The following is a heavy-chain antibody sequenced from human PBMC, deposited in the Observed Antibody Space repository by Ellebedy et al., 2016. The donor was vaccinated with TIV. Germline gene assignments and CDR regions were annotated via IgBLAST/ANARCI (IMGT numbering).Heavy chain of an antibody. D-gene: IGHD6-13*01. V-gene: IGHV3-7*01. CDR3: ARSLVGGIATSYYYGMDV. J-gene: IGHJ6*02. Sequence: GGSLRLXXAASGFTFSSHWMSWVRQAPGKGLEWVANIKQDGTEEYYVDSVKGRFTISRDNAKNSLYLQMNSLRAEDTAVYYCARSLVGGIATSYYYGMDVWGQGTTVTVSS. CDR2: IKQDGTEE. CDR1: GFTFSSHW.